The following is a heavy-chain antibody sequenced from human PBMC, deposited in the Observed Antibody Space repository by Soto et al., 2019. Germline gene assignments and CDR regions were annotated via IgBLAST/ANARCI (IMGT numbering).Heavy chain of an antibody. CDR3: ATSKGMGLLFGEAEPLGQFVGYHWFDP. Sequence: ASVKVSCKASGYTFTSYGISWVRQAPGQGLEWMGWISAYNGNTNYAQKLQGRVTMTTDTSTSTAYMELRSLRSDDTAVYYCATSKGMGLLFGEAEPLGQFVGYHWFDPWGQGTLVTVSS. V-gene: IGHV1-18*01. D-gene: IGHD3-10*01. CDR2: ISAYNGNT. J-gene: IGHJ5*02. CDR1: GYTFTSYG.